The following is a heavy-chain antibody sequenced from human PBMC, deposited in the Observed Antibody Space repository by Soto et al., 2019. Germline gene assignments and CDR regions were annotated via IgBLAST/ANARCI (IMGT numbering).Heavy chain of an antibody. CDR3: ARGRGSMIVVVITPRGNYFDY. V-gene: IGHV4-34*01. CDR2: INHSGST. D-gene: IGHD3-22*01. Sequence: SETLSLTCAVYGGSFSGYYWSWIRQPPGKGLEWIGEINHSGSTNYNPSLKSRVTISVDTSKNQFSLKLSSVTAADTAVYYCARGRGSMIVVVITPRGNYFDYWGQGTLVTVSS. CDR1: GGSFSGYY. J-gene: IGHJ4*02.